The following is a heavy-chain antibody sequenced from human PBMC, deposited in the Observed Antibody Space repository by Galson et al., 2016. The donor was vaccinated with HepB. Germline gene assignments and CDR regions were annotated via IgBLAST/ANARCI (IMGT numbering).Heavy chain of an antibody. CDR2: IRKDGIST. CDR1: GFTFSDYW. CDR3: PTSVASAGHGTFDV. J-gene: IGHJ3*01. D-gene: IGHD1-26*01. V-gene: IGHV3-74*01. Sequence: SLRLSCAASGFTFSDYWMHWVRQTPNKGLLLVSRIRKDGISTYYADSVRGRFTISRDNARNTLYLQMSSLTAEDTATYYCPTSVASAGHGTFDVWGQGTTVTVSS.